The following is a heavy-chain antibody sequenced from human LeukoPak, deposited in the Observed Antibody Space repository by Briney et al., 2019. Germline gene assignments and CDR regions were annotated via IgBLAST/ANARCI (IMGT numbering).Heavy chain of an antibody. D-gene: IGHD3-22*01. J-gene: IGHJ4*02. V-gene: IGHV3-23*01. CDR3: AKAQGYYDC. CDR1: GFTFSKYG. CDR2: IGVGGTT. Sequence: PGGSLRLSYAASGFTFSKYGMNWVRQAPGKGLEWVSGIGVGGTTYYADSVKGRFTISRDTSKNTLYLQMNSLRAEDTAVYYCAKAQGYYDCWGQGTLVTVSS.